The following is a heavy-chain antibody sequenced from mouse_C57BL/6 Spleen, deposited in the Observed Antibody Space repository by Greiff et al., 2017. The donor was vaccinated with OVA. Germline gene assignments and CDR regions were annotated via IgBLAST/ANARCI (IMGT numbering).Heavy chain of an antibody. J-gene: IGHJ2*01. D-gene: IGHD4-1*01. CDR3: ARAGTGYFDY. V-gene: IGHV3-8*01. CDR1: CSSIHSVY. Sequence: EVKLMESGPGLAKPSPTLSLTCSVTCSSIHSVYCNWLRKFPGNKLEYMGYISYSGSTYYNPSLKSRISITRDTSKNQYYLQLNSVTTEDTATYYCARAGTGYFDYWGQGTTLTVSS. CDR2: ISYSGST.